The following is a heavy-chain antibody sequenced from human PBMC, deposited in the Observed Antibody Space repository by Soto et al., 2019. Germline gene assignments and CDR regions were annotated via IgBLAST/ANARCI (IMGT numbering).Heavy chain of an antibody. CDR2: IRSTGGTT. J-gene: IGHJ4*02. V-gene: IGHV3-64*01. CDR3: VRRVAGNYDY. D-gene: IGHD1-7*01. CDR1: GFTFSSYD. Sequence: EVQLAESGGGMVHPGGSLRLSCVASGFTFSSYDMHWVRQAPGKGLEYVSSIRSTGGTTYYGNSVKGRFTIARDNSKNTLYLHMGSLRAEDMAVYYCVRRVAGNYDYWGQGTVVTVSS.